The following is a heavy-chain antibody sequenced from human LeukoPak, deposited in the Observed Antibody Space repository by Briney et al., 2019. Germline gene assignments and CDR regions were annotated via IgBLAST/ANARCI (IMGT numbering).Heavy chain of an antibody. CDR2: ISYGGSNK. D-gene: IGHD1-26*01. V-gene: IGHV3-30*04. CDR3: AKDRVSGSYRGDAFDI. J-gene: IGHJ3*02. Sequence: GGSLRLSCAASGFTFSSYAMHWVRQAPGKGLEWVALISYGGSNKYYADSVKGRFTISRDNSKNTLYLQMNGLRADDTAVYYCAKDRVSGSYRGDAFDIWGQGTLVTVSS. CDR1: GFTFSSYA.